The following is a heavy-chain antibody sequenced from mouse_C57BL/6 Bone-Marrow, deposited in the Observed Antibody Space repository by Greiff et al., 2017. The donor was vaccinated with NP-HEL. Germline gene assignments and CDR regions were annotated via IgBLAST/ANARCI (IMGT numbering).Heavy chain of an antibody. CDR2: ISSGSSTI. Sequence: EVMLVESGGGLVKPGGSLKLSCAASGFTFSDYGMHWVRQAPETGLEWVAYISSGSSTIYYADTVKGRFTISRDNAKNTLFLQMTSLRSEDTAMYYCARALGYYDYFYAMDYWGQGTSVTVSS. D-gene: IGHD2-4*01. J-gene: IGHJ4*01. CDR3: ARALGYYDYFYAMDY. CDR1: GFTFSDYG. V-gene: IGHV5-17*01.